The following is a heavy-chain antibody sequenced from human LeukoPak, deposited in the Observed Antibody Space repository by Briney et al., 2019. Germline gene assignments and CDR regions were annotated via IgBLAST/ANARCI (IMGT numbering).Heavy chain of an antibody. V-gene: IGHV1-69*05. D-gene: IGHD5-24*01. CDR1: GGTFSSYA. CDR3: ATTRRRDGYNYSPFDY. J-gene: IGHJ4*02. CDR2: IIPIFGTA. Sequence: ASVKVSCKASGGTFSSYAISWVRQAPGQGLEWMGGIIPIFGTANYAQKFQGRVTITTDESTSTAYMELSSLRSEDTAVYYCATTRRRDGYNYSPFDYWGQGTLVTVSS.